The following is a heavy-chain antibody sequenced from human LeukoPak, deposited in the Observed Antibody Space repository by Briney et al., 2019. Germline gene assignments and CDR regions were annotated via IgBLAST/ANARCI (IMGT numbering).Heavy chain of an antibody. D-gene: IGHD6-13*01. Sequence: PSETLSLTCTVSGGSISSGSYHWSWIRQPAGKGLEWIGRIYTSGSTKYNPSLKSRVTISVDTSKNQFSLKLSSVTAADTAVYYCARAAYSSSWYSPPPTGYWGQGTLVTVSS. V-gene: IGHV4-61*02. CDR3: ARAAYSSSWYSPPPTGY. CDR1: GGSISSGSYH. J-gene: IGHJ4*02. CDR2: IYTSGST.